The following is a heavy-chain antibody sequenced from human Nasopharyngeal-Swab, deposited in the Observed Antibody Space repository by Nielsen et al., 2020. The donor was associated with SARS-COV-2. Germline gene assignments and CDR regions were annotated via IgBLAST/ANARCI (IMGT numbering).Heavy chain of an antibody. V-gene: IGHV3-23*01. Sequence: GESLKISCAASGFTFSDYYMSWIRQAPGKGLEWVSGISGSGGNTYYADSVKGRFTISRDNSMETLYLQMNSLRVEDTAVYYCAKGVGYGDTGCFDEWGQGTLVSASS. CDR1: GFTFSDYY. J-gene: IGHJ4*02. CDR3: AKGVGYGDTGCFDE. D-gene: IGHD4-17*01. CDR2: ISGSGGNT.